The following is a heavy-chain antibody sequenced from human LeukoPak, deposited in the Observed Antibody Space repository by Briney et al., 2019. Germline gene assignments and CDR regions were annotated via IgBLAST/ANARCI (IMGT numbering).Heavy chain of an antibody. J-gene: IGHJ3*02. D-gene: IGHD6-13*01. CDR2: INPTTGDT. CDR3: TRYGFSTVWQGGWHAFDI. CDR1: GYTFTSYY. V-gene: IGHV1-46*01. Sequence: ASVKVSCKASGYTFTSYYMHWVRQAPGQGLEWMGIINPTTGDTTYAQKFQGRLTMTRDMSTSTVYMELSSLTSEDTAVFYCTRYGFSTVWQGGWHAFDIWGQGTVVTVSS.